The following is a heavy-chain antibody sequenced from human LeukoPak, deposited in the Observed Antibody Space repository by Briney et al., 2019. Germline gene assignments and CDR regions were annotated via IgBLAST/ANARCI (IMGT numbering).Heavy chain of an antibody. J-gene: IGHJ4*02. Sequence: GGSLRLSCAASGFTFSSYAMHWVRQAPGKGLEWVAVISYDGSKKYSADSVKGRFTISRDNSKNTLYLQMNSLRAEDTAVYYCANEIRPNDYWGQGTQVTVSS. V-gene: IGHV3-30-3*02. CDR3: ANEIRPNDY. CDR1: GFTFSSYA. D-gene: IGHD4-17*01. CDR2: ISYDGSKK.